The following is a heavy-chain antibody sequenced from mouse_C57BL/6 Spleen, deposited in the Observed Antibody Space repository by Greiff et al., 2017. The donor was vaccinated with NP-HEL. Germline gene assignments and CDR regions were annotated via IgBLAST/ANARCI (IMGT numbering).Heavy chain of an antibody. CDR1: GYAFSSSW. CDR2: IYPGDGDT. CDR3: ARFDYDDGGPMDY. Sequence: VQLQQSGPELVKPGASVKISCKASGYAFSSSWMNWVKQRPGKGLEWIGRIYPGDGDTNYNGKCKGKATLTADKSSSTAYMQLSSLTSEDSAVYFCARFDYDDGGPMDYWGQGTSVTVSS. V-gene: IGHV1-82*01. D-gene: IGHD2-4*01. J-gene: IGHJ4*01.